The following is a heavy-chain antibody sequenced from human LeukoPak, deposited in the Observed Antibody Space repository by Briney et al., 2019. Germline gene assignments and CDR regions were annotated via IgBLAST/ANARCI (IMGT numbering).Heavy chain of an antibody. CDR1: GGSFSGYY. J-gene: IGHJ4*02. D-gene: IGHD3-10*01. V-gene: IGHV4-34*01. Sequence: PSETLSLTCAVYGGSFSGYYWSWIRQPPGKGLEWIGEINHSGSTNYNPSLKSRVTISVDTSKNQFSLKLSSVTAADTAVYYCARGLFFGLKKKRGARDPSHFDYWGKGTLVTVSS. CDR2: INHSGST. CDR3: ARGLFFGLKKKRGARDPSHFDY.